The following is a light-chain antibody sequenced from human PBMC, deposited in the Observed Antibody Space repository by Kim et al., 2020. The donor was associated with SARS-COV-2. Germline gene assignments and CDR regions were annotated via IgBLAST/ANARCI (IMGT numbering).Light chain of an antibody. CDR1: QGISSY. CDR2: AAS. Sequence: AIRMTQSPSSLSASTGDRVTITCRASQGISSYLAWYQQKPGKAPKLLIYAASTLQSGVPSRFSGSGSGTDFTLTISCLQSEDFATYYSQQYYSYPYTLGQETKLE. CDR3: QQYYSYPYT. J-gene: IGKJ2*01. V-gene: IGKV1-8*01.